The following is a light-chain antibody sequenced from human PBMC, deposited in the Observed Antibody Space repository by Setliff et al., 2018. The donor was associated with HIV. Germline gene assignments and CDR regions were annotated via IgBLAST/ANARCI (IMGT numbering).Light chain of an antibody. J-gene: IGLJ1*01. V-gene: IGLV2-11*01. Sequence: QSALAQPASVSGSPGQSITISCTGTSSDVGGYNYVSWYQQHPGKAPKLMIYDVIKRPSGVPDRFSGSKSGNTASLTISGLQAEDEADYYCYSYADSYTSLYVFGTGTKVTVL. CDR2: DVI. CDR3: YSYADSYTSLYV. CDR1: SSDVGGYNY.